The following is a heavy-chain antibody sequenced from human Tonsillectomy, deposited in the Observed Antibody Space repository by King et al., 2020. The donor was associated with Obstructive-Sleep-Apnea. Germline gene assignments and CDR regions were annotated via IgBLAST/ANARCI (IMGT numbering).Heavy chain of an antibody. J-gene: IGHJ4*02. Sequence: VQLVESGGGVVQPGRSLRLSCAASGFTFSSYGMHWVRQAPGKGLEWGAVISYDGSNKYYADSVKGRFTISRDNSKNTLYLQMNSLRAEDTAVYYCAKLAYGGNSALDYWGQGTLVTVSS. CDR3: AKLAYGGNSALDY. V-gene: IGHV3-30*18. CDR1: GFTFSSYG. D-gene: IGHD4-23*01. CDR2: ISYDGSNK.